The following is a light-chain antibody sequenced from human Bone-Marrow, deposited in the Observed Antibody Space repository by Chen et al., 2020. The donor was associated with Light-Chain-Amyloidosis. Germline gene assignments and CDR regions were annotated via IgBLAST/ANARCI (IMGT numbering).Light chain of an antibody. CDR3: QSYQGSGQGV. V-gene: IGLV6-57*01. J-gene: IGLJ3*02. Sequence: NFMLTQPHSVSESPGKTVIISCTRSSGSIATNYVQWYQQRPGSSPTTVIYEDDQRPSGVPDQFSGSIDGSSNASSLTISELRGEDGAEYYCQSYQGSGQGVLDGGTKLTVL. CDR1: SGSIATNY. CDR2: EDD.